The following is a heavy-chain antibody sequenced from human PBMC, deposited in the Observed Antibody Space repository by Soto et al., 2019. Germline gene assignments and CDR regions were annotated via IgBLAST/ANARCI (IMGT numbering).Heavy chain of an antibody. J-gene: IGHJ5*02. D-gene: IGHD6-6*01. CDR3: ARAKGIAARPINWFDP. V-gene: IGHV4-34*01. Sequence: SETLSLTCAVYGGSFSGYYWSWIRQPPGKGLEWIGEINHSGSTNYNPSLKSRVTISVDTSKNQFSLKLSSVTAADTAVYYCARAKGIAARPINWFDPWGQGTLVTVS. CDR2: INHSGST. CDR1: GGSFSGYY.